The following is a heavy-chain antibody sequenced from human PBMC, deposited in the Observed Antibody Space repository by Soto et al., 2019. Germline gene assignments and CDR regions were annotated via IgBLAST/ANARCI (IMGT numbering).Heavy chain of an antibody. CDR2: IWYDGSNK. V-gene: IGHV3-33*01. J-gene: IGHJ6*02. CDR1: GFTFSSYG. CDR3: AFLESGSGWYKGGYYGMDV. D-gene: IGHD6-19*01. Sequence: GGSLRLSCAASGFTFSSYGMHWVRQAPGKGLEWVAVIWYDGSNKYYADSVKGRFTISRDNSKNTLYLQMNSLRAEDTAVYYCAFLESGSGWYKGGYYGMDVWGQGTTVTVSS.